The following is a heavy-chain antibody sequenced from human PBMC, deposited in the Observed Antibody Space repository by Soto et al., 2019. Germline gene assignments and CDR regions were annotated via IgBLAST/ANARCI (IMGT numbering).Heavy chain of an antibody. CDR2: IYYSGST. CDR3: ARERRHRYNWEGNNWFDP. D-gene: IGHD1-20*01. CDR1: GGSISSGGYY. V-gene: IGHV4-31*03. J-gene: IGHJ5*02. Sequence: SETLSLTCTVSGGSISSGGYYWSWIRQHPGKGLEWIGYIYYSGSTYYNPSLKSRVTISVDTSKNQFSLKLSSVTAADTAVYYCARERRHRYNWEGNNWFDPWGQGTLVTVSS.